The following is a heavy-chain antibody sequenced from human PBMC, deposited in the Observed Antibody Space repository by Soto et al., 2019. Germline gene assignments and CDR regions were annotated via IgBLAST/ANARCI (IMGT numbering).Heavy chain of an antibody. CDR3: AVNWNDFNYYYGMDV. J-gene: IGHJ6*02. CDR2: IYYSGST. D-gene: IGHD1-1*01. CDR1: GGSISSGGYY. Sequence: QVQLQESGPGLVKPSQTLSLTCTVSGGSISSGGYYWSWIRQHPGKGLEWIGYIYYSGSTYYNPSLKSRVTTSVDTSKNQFSLKLSSVTAADTAVYYCAVNWNDFNYYYGMDVWGQGTTVTVSS. V-gene: IGHV4-31*03.